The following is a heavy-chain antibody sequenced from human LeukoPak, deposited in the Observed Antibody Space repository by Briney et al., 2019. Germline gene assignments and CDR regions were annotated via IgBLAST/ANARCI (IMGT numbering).Heavy chain of an antibody. J-gene: IGHJ3*02. CDR2: IKQDGSGK. CDR3: TREGVGGFDT. CDR1: GFTFSRYW. D-gene: IGHD3-16*01. V-gene: IGHV3-7*01. Sequence: GGSLRLSCAASGFTFSRYWMSWVRQAPGKGLEWVANIKQDGSGKDYVDSVKGRFTISRDNAMNSLYLQMNSLRVEDTAVYYCTREGVGGFDTWGQGAMVTVPS.